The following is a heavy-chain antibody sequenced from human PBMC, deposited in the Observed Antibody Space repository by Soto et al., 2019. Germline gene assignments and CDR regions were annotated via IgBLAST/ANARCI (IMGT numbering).Heavy chain of an antibody. CDR3: TREVIGYSKDY. J-gene: IGHJ4*02. Sequence: PGGSLRLSCAASGFTFSSFWMSWVRQAPGKGLEWVANIKTDGSETHYVDSVKGRFTISRDNPKTSLFLQMNSLRVEDTAVYFCTREVIGYSKDYWGQGTLVTVSS. D-gene: IGHD3-16*02. CDR2: IKTDGSET. CDR1: GFTFSSFW. V-gene: IGHV3-7*03.